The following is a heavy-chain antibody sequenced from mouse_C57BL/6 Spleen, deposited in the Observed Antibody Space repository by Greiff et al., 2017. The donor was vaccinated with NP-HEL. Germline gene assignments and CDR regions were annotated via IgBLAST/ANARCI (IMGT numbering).Heavy chain of an antibody. CDR1: GFTFSSYG. CDR2: ISSGGSYT. J-gene: IGHJ4*01. CDR3: ARQGDVDAMDY. V-gene: IGHV5-6*01. Sequence: EVQLVESGGDLVKPGGSLKLSCAASGFTFSSYGMSWVRQTPDKRLEWVATISSGGSYTYYPDSVKGRFTISRDNAKNTLYLQMSSLKSEDTAMYYCARQGDVDAMDYWGQGTSVTVSS.